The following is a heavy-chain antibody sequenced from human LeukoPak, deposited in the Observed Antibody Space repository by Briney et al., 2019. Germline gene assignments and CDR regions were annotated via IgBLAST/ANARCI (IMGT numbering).Heavy chain of an antibody. CDR1: GFIVSGKY. CDR3: AKDLPYCSSTSCYPNYFDY. Sequence: GGSLRLSCAASGFIVSGKYMTWVRQAPGKGLEWVSIIYSDGSTYYADSVKGRFTVSRDNSKNTVYLQMNSLRAEDTAVYYCAKDLPYCSSTSCYPNYFDYWGQGTLVTVSS. V-gene: IGHV3-53*01. CDR2: IYSDGST. J-gene: IGHJ4*02. D-gene: IGHD2-2*01.